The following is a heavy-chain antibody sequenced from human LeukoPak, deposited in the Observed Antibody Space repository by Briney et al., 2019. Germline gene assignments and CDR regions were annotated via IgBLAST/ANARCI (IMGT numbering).Heavy chain of an antibody. J-gene: IGHJ4*02. CDR2: ISYDGSNK. CDR3: ARGGGLRAYYFDY. CDR1: GFTFSSYA. D-gene: IGHD5-24*01. Sequence: GGSLRLSCAASGFTFSSYAIHWVRQAPGKGLEWVAVISYDGSNKYYADSVKGRFTISRDNSKNTLYLQMNSLRAEDTAVYYCARGGGLRAYYFDYWGQGTLVTVSS. V-gene: IGHV3-30*04.